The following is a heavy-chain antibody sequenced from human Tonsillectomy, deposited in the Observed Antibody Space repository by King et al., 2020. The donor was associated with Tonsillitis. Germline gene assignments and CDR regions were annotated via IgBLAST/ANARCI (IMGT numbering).Heavy chain of an antibody. CDR2: ISYTGGT. CDR3: ASATSASSICHRPEYLQD. D-gene: IGHD2-2*01. V-gene: IGHV4-31*03. Sequence: QLQESGPGLAKPSQILSLNCIVSGASIKSGGYYWRWIRQHPGKGLEWIGYISYTGGTFYNPSLKSRVSMSVDTSKKQFSLNMSSVTVADTAVYYCASATSASSICHRPEYLQDWGRGTLVSVSS. J-gene: IGHJ1*01. CDR1: GASIKSGGYY.